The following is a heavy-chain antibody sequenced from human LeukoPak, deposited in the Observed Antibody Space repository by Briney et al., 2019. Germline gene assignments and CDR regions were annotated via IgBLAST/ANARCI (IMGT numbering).Heavy chain of an antibody. CDR1: GDSITNYY. Sequence: SETLSLTCTVSGDSITNYYWSWIRQPPGKGLEWIGYIYYSGSTNYNPSLKSRVTISVDTSKNQFSLKLSSVTAADTAVYYCARLWMRAFDIWGQGTMVAVSS. D-gene: IGHD2-2*03. CDR2: IYYSGST. CDR3: ARLWMRAFDI. J-gene: IGHJ3*02. V-gene: IGHV4-59*08.